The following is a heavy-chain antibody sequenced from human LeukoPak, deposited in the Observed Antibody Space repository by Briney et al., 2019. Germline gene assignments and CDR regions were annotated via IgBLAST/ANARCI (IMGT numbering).Heavy chain of an antibody. D-gene: IGHD5-18*01. Sequence: PSQTLSLTCALSGDIVSSNSAAWNWIRQSPSRGLEWLGRTYYRSKWYNDYAVSVKSRITINPDTSKNQFSLQLNSVTPEDTAVYYCARASLYSYGWYFDYWGQGTLVTVSS. CDR1: GDIVSSNSAA. CDR2: TYYRSKWYN. V-gene: IGHV6-1*01. J-gene: IGHJ4*02. CDR3: ARASLYSYGWYFDY.